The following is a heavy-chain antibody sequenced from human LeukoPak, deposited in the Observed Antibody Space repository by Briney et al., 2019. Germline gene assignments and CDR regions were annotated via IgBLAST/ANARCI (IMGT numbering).Heavy chain of an antibody. CDR3: ARLRGRQYYDSSGYYSRGPYYFDY. Sequence: SETLSLTCTVSGGSISSHYWSWIRQPPGKGPEWIGYTYYSGSTNYNPSLKSRVTISVDTSKNQFSLKLSSVTAADTAVYYCARLRGRQYYDSSGYYSRGPYYFDYWGQGTLVTVSS. CDR2: TYYSGST. J-gene: IGHJ4*02. CDR1: GGSISSHY. D-gene: IGHD3-22*01. V-gene: IGHV4-59*11.